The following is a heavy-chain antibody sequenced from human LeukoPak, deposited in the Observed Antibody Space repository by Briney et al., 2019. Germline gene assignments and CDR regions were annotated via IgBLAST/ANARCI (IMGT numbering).Heavy chain of an antibody. D-gene: IGHD5-24*01. V-gene: IGHV3-48*02. CDR3: ARKMAL. CDR2: IDGSSRPI. CDR1: GFTFSSYG. Sequence: PGGSLRLSCAASGFTFSSYGMNWVRQTPGKGLEWVSYIDGSSRPIYYADSVKGRFAVSRDNAKNSLFLQMNSLRDEDTGMYFCARKMALWGQGTLVTVSS. J-gene: IGHJ4*02.